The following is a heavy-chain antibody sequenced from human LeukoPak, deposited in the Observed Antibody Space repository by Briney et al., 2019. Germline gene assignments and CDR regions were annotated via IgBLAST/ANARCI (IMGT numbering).Heavy chain of an antibody. D-gene: IGHD3/OR15-3a*01. V-gene: IGHV4-30-2*01. J-gene: IGHJ4*02. CDR1: GGSISSGGYY. Sequence: SETLSLTCTVSGGSISSGGYYWSWIRQPPGKGLEWIGYIYHSGSTYYNPSLKSRVTISVDRSKNQFSLKLSSVTAADTAVYYCARDRTGGPSYWGQGTLVTVSS. CDR3: ARDRTGGPSY. CDR2: IYHSGST.